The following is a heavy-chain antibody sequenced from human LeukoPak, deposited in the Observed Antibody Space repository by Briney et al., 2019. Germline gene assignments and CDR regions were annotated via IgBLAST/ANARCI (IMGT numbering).Heavy chain of an antibody. CDR2: IRYDGSNK. D-gene: IGHD2-21*01. CDR1: GFTFSSYG. J-gene: IGHJ6*03. CDR3: ARENGVAYCGGDCYSGGYYYYYYYMDV. V-gene: IGHV3-30*02. Sequence: GGSLRLSCAASGFTFSSYGMHWVRQAPGKGLEWVAFIRYDGSNKYYADSVKGRFTISRDNSKNTLYLQMNSLRAEDTAVYYCARENGVAYCGGDCYSGGYYYYYYYMDVWGKGTTVTVSS.